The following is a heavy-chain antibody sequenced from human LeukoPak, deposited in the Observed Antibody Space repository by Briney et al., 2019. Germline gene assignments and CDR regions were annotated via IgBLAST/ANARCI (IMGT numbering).Heavy chain of an antibody. J-gene: IGHJ5*02. D-gene: IGHD5-12*01. CDR2: IIAILDTA. Sequence: SVKVSCKASGGSFSDYSISWVRQAPGQGLEWMGRIIAILDTAHYAQKFQGRFTITADKSTTTVYMELSSLRSDDTAVYYCVRSGYDYDWFDPWGQGTLVTVSS. CDR1: GGSFSDYS. CDR3: VRSGYDYDWFDP. V-gene: IGHV1-69*08.